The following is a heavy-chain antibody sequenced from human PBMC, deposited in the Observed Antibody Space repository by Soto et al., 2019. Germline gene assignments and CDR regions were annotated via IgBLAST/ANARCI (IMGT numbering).Heavy chain of an antibody. CDR2: INAGNGNT. Sequence: QVQLVQSGAEVKKPGASVKVSCKASGYTFTSYAMHWVRQAPGQRLAWMGWINAGNGNTKYSQKFQGRVTITRDTSASTAYMELSSMRSEDKAVYYCAGSVVVPTAPDYWGQGTLVTVSS. D-gene: IGHD2-2*01. CDR3: AGSVVVPTAPDY. J-gene: IGHJ4*02. V-gene: IGHV1-3*01. CDR1: GYTFTSYA.